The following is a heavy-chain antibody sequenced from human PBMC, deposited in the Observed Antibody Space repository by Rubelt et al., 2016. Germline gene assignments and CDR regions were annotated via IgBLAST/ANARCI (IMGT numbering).Heavy chain of an antibody. J-gene: IGHJ4*02. Sequence: QVQLQQWGAGLLKPSETLSLTCAVYGGSFSGYYWSWIRQPPGKGLAWIGEINHSGSTNYNPSVKGRVIIAVVKSKNQCSLKRSSVTAADTAVYYCATTGGPLDYWGQGTLVTVSS. CDR3: ATTGGPLDY. CDR1: GGSFSGYY. V-gene: IGHV4-34*01. CDR2: INHSGST. D-gene: IGHD3-10*01.